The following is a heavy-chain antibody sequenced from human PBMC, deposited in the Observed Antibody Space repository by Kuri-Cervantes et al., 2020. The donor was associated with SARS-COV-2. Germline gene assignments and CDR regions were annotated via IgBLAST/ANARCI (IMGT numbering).Heavy chain of an antibody. CDR2: ISGSGGST. D-gene: IGHD2-21*01. Sequence: GESLKISCAASGFTFSSYAMSWVRQAPGKGLEWVSAISGSGGSTYYADSVKGRFTISRDNSKNTMYLQMNSLRAEDTAIYFCARNQEAYAPLSPCVFDPWGQGTLVTVSS. J-gene: IGHJ5*02. CDR3: ARNQEAYAPLSPCVFDP. V-gene: IGHV3-23*01. CDR1: GFTFSSYA.